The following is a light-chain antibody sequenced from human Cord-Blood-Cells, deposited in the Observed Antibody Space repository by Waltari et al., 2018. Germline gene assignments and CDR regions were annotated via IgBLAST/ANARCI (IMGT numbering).Light chain of an antibody. J-gene: IGLJ3*02. V-gene: IGLV1-44*01. Sequence: QTLLTQPPSASRPPGSGVTLHLPWNSSNNGRKSVNWYQQLPGTAPKLLIYSNNQRPSGVPERFSGSKSGTTASLAIGGLQAEDEADYYCAAWDDSLNGWVFGGGTKLTVL. CDR1: SSNNGRKS. CDR3: AAWDDSLNGWV. CDR2: SNN.